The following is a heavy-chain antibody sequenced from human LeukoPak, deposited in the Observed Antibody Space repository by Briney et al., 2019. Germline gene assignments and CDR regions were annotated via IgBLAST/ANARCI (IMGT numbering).Heavy chain of an antibody. V-gene: IGHV3-30*04. CDR1: GFTFSSYA. CDR3: ARGRSATVTTWFDP. CDR2: ISYDGSNK. D-gene: IGHD4-17*01. Sequence: GRSLRLSCAASGFTFSSYAMHWVRQAPGKGLEWVAVISYDGSNKYYADSVKGRFTISRDNSKNTLYLQMNSLRAEDTAVYYCARGRSATVTTWFDPWGQGTLVTVSS. J-gene: IGHJ5*02.